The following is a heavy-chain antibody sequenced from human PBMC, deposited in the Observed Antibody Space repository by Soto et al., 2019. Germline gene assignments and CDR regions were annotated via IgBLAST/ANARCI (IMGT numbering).Heavy chain of an antibody. CDR3: ASDYCSGGSCYLNNFDY. CDR1: GGSISSSSYY. CDR2: IYYSGST. J-gene: IGHJ4*02. V-gene: IGHV4-39*01. D-gene: IGHD2-15*01. Sequence: SGTLSLTCTVSGGSISSSSYYWGWIRQPPGKGLEWIGSIYYSGSTYYNPSLKSRVTISVDTSKNQFSLKLSSVTAADTAVYYCASDYCSGGSCYLNNFDYWGQGTLVTVSS.